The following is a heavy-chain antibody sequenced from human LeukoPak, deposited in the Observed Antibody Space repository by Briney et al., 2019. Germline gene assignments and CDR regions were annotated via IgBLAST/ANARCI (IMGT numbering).Heavy chain of an antibody. CDR3: ARGAGYCSSTSCPLDY. V-gene: IGHV5-51*01. CDR2: IYPGDSDT. D-gene: IGHD2-2*01. CDR1: GYSFTSYW. J-gene: IGHJ4*02. Sequence: GESLKISCKGSGYSFTSYWIGWVRQMPGKGLEWMGIIYPGDSDTRYSPSFQGQVTISADKSISTAYLQWSSLKASDTAMYYCARGAGYCSSTSCPLDYWGQGTLVTVSS.